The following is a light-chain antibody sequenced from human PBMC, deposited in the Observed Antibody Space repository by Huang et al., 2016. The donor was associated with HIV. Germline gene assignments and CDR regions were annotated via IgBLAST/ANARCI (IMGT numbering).Light chain of an antibody. Sequence: EIVMTQSPATLSVSPGKRVTLACRARQRVSSNLAWYQQKPGQAPRLLIFGASTRAPDIPARFSGSGSGTEFTLTITSLQSEDFAVYYCQQYNNWPPLTFGGGTKVEIK. CDR2: GAS. J-gene: IGKJ4*01. CDR1: QRVSSN. V-gene: IGKV3-15*01. CDR3: QQYNNWPPLT.